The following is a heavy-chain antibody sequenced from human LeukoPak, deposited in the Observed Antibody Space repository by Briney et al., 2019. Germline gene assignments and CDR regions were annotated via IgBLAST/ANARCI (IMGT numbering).Heavy chain of an antibody. CDR1: GGSFSGYY. D-gene: IGHD1-26*01. CDR3: ARGEEWELLG. Sequence: KSSETLSLTCAVYGGSFSGYYWSWIRQPPGKGLEWIGEINHSGSINYNPSLKSRVTISVDTSKNQFSLKLSSVTAADTAVYYCARGEEWELLGWGQGTLVTVSS. CDR2: INHSGSI. J-gene: IGHJ4*02. V-gene: IGHV4-34*01.